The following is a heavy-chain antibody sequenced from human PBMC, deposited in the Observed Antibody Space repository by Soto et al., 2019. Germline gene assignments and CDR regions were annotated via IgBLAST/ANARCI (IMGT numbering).Heavy chain of an antibody. CDR2: IIPIFGTA. J-gene: IGHJ3*02. V-gene: IGHV1-69*01. CDR3: ASSYYYDRSDLYPHHYDALDI. Sequence: QVQLVQSGAEVKKPGSSVKVSCKASGGTFSSYAISWVRQAPGQGLEWMGVIIPIFGTANYAQKFEGRVMITADESMSRAYMESSSLRSEDKAVYYCASSYYYDRSDLYPHHYDALDIRGQVRMVTVSS. CDR1: GGTFSSYA. D-gene: IGHD3-22*01.